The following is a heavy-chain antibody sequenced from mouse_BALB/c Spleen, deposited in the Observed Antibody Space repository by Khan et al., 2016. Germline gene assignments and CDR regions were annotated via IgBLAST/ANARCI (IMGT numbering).Heavy chain of an antibody. CDR3: ARPYHGFDEGYYFDY. J-gene: IGHJ2*01. V-gene: IGHV1S34*01. D-gene: IGHD2-9*01. Sequence: LVKTGASVKISCKASGYPFTGYYIHWVKQSHGKSLEWIGYISCYNGATSHKQRFKGKATFTVDTSYSTANMQFNSLTSEDSAVYYCARPYHGFDEGYYFDYWGQGTTLTVSS. CDR2: ISCYNGAT. CDR1: GYPFTGYY.